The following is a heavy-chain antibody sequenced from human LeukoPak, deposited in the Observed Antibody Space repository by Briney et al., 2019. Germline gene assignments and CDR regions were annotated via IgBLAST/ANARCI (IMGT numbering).Heavy chain of an antibody. CDR2: ISYDGSNK. CDR1: GFTFSGYA. D-gene: IGHD4-17*01. V-gene: IGHV3-30*04. Sequence: GGSLRLSCAASGFTFSGYAMHWVRQAPGKGLEWVAVISYDGSNKYYADSVKGRFTISRDNSKNTLYLQMNSLRAEDTAVYYCARDLGYGDYLDYFDYWGQGTLVTVSS. J-gene: IGHJ4*02. CDR3: ARDLGYGDYLDYFDY.